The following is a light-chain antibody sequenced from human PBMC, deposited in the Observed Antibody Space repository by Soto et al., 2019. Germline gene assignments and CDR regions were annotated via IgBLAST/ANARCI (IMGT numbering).Light chain of an antibody. CDR2: EAS. J-gene: IGKJ4*01. CDR3: QQYDSYSS. CDR1: QTMANW. Sequence: DLHMTQSPSTLSASVGDRVTITCRASQTMANWLAWYQQKPGKAPKLLIYEASILESGVPSRFSGSGSGTEFTLTINSLQPDDFATYYCQQYDSYSSFGGGTKVDIK. V-gene: IGKV1-5*03.